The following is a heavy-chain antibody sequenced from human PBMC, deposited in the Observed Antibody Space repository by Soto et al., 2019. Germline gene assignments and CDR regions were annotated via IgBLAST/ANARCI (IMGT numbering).Heavy chain of an antibody. Sequence: QITLRESGPSLVKPTETLTLTCTFSGFSLTTTGVGVGWIRQPPGKVLEWLAVVFWDDGERYSPSLKSRVTIAKDTSQNQVVLTMTNLDPVDTATYYCTQIYGSGSWGWYFHSWGQGTLVTVSS. J-gene: IGHJ4*02. CDR2: VFWDDGE. D-gene: IGHD1-26*01. CDR3: TQIYGSGSWGWYFHS. CDR1: GFSLTTTGVG. V-gene: IGHV2-5*02.